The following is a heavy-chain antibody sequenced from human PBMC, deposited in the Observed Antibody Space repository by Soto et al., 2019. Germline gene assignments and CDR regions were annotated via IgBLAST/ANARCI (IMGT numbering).Heavy chain of an antibody. Sequence: QVQLVQSGAEVKKPGASVKVSCKASGYTFTGYYMHWVRQAPGRGLEWMGWINPNSGGTNYAQKFQGRVTMTRDTSISTAYMELSRLRSDDTAVYYCARGITIFGVVLNWFDPWGQGTLVTVSS. D-gene: IGHD3-3*01. J-gene: IGHJ5*02. V-gene: IGHV1-2*02. CDR1: GYTFTGYY. CDR2: INPNSGGT. CDR3: ARGITIFGVVLNWFDP.